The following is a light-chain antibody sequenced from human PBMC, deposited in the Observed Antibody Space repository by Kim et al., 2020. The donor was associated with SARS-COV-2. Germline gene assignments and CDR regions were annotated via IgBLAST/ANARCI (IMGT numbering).Light chain of an antibody. CDR2: AKN. J-gene: IGLJ3*02. CDR3: NSRESSGDDLV. V-gene: IGLV3-19*01. Sequence: ALVQTVRITCQGDSLRSFYANWYQQRPGQAPVLVIYAKNKRPSWIPDRFSGSSSGNTASLTITGAHAEDEADYYCNSRESSGDDLVFGGGTQLTVL. CDR1: SLRSFY.